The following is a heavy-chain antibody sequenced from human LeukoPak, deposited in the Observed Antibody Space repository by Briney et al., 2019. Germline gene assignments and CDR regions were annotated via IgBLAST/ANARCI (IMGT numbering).Heavy chain of an antibody. V-gene: IGHV3-21*04. CDR1: GFTFSSYS. D-gene: IGHD6-19*01. CDR2: ISSSSSYI. CDR3: AKAVGYSSGWYDY. J-gene: IGHJ4*02. Sequence: GGSLRLSCAASGFTFSSYSMNWVRQAPGKGLEWVSSISSSSSYIYYADSVKGRFTISRDNAKNSLYLQMNSLRAEDTALYYCAKAVGYSSGWYDYWGQGTLVTVSS.